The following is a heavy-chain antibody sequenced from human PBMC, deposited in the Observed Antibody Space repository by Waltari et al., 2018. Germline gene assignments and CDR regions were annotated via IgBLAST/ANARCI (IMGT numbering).Heavy chain of an antibody. CDR3: ARAYGYNYYFDY. D-gene: IGHD5-12*01. CDR2: IYKSGNP. CDR1: SYSISSGYY. V-gene: IGHV4-38-2*02. Sequence: QVQLQESGPGLVKPSETLSLTCTVSSYSISSGYYWGWIRQPPGKGLEWIGSIYKSGNPDHNSSLKSRVTISVDTSKNQFSLKLSSVTAADTAVYYCARAYGYNYYFDYWGQVTLVTVSS. J-gene: IGHJ4*02.